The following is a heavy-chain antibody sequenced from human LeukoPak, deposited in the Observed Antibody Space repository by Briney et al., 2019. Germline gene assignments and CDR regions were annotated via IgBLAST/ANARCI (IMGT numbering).Heavy chain of an antibody. J-gene: IGHJ3*02. CDR2: INPNSGGT. Sequence: ASVKVSCKASGYTFTGYYMHWVRQAPGQGLEWMGWINPNSGGTNYAQKFQGRVTMTRDTSISTAYMELSSLRSEDTAMYYCATKLASVYYYDEWSAFDIWGQGTMVTVSS. CDR1: GYTFTGYY. D-gene: IGHD3-22*01. V-gene: IGHV1-2*02. CDR3: ATKLASVYYYDEWSAFDI.